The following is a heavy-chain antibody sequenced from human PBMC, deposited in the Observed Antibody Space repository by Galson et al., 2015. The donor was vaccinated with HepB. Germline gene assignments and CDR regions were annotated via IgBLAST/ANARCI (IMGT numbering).Heavy chain of an antibody. CDR2: ISYDGSNK. CDR1: GFTFSSYA. D-gene: IGHD5-24*01. Sequence: SLRLSCAASGFTFSSYAMHWVRQAPGKGLEWVAVISYDGSNKYYADSVKGRFTISRDNSKNTLYLQMNSLRAEDTAVYYCAREAVERAFDIWGQGTMVTVSS. CDR3: AREAVERAFDI. V-gene: IGHV3-30-3*01. J-gene: IGHJ3*02.